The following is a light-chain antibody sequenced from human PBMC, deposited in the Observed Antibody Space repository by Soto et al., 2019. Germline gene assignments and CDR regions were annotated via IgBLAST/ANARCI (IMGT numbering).Light chain of an antibody. J-gene: IGLJ1*01. CDR1: SSDVGGYNY. CDR2: EVS. V-gene: IGLV2-14*01. CDR3: SSYTSSGTLV. Sequence: QSALTQPASVSGSPGQSITISCTGTSSDVGGYNYVSWHQQHPDKVPKLMIFEVSNRPSGVSNRFVGSKSGNTASLTISGLQAEDEGDYYCSSYTSSGTLVFGTGTKLTVL.